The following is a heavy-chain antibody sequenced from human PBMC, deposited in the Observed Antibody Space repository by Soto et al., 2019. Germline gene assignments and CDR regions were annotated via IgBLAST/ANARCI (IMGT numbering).Heavy chain of an antibody. CDR2: ISGSGGST. CDR3: AKGSSGWYPPSYGMDV. CDR1: GFTFSSYA. D-gene: IGHD6-19*01. J-gene: IGHJ6*02. Sequence: EVQLLESGGGLVQPGGSLRLSCAASGFTFSSYAMSWVRQAPGKGLEWVSAISGSGGSTYYADSVKGRFTISRDNSKNTLYLQMNSLRAEDTAVYYCAKGSSGWYPPSYGMDVWGQGTTVTVSS. V-gene: IGHV3-23*01.